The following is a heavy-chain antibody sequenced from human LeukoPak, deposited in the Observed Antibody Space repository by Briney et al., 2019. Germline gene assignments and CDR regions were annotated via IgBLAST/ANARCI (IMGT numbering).Heavy chain of an antibody. V-gene: IGHV3-21*01. D-gene: IGHD6-13*01. CDR2: ISSSSSYI. Sequence: TGGSLRLSCAASGFIFSSQAMSWVRQAPGKGLEWVSSISSSSSYIYYADSVKGRFTISRDNAKNSLYLQMNSLRAEDTAVYYCARWSSSWSDYFDYWGQGTLVTVSS. J-gene: IGHJ4*02. CDR1: GFIFSSQA. CDR3: ARWSSSWSDYFDY.